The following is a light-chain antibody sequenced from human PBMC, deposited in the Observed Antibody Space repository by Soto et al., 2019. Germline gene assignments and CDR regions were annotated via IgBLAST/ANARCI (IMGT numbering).Light chain of an antibody. V-gene: IGKV3-20*01. Sequence: EVVLTQSPGTLSLSPGERATLSCRASQSVGSSYLAWYQQKPGQAPRFLIYGASSRATGIPDRFSGSGSGTDFTLTISRLEPEDFAVYYCQQYGGTPPITFGQGTKVDIK. CDR3: QQYGGTPPIT. CDR2: GAS. J-gene: IGKJ1*01. CDR1: QSVGSSY.